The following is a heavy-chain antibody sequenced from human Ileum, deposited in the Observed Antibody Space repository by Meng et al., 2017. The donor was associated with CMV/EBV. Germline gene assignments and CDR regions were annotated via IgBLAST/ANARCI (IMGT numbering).Heavy chain of an antibody. V-gene: IGHV3-64*01. CDR3: ATWNGQYHAY. Sequence: VRLVESGGDLVQPGGSMGLSCAATGFTFSATSMHWVRQAPGRCLEYLSAINYNGGTTYYANSVKGRFTIFRDNSKNTLYLQMGSVRHDDMALYYCATWNGQYHAYWGQGTLVTVSS. CDR1: GFTFSATS. J-gene: IGHJ4*02. D-gene: IGHD1-1*01. CDR2: INYNGGTT.